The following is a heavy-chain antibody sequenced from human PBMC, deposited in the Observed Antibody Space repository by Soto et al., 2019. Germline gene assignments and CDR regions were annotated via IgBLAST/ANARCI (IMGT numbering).Heavy chain of an antibody. CDR3: TRVERFPRSWFGP. CDR2: VNHSGEA. Sequence: SETLSLTCGVYGGSFRNYYWIWVRQPPGKGLEWIGEVNHSGEATYNPSLQSRITISLDTSNNQFSLKMTSVTAADTAMYFCTRVERFPRSWFGPWGQGTQVTVSS. CDR1: GGSFRNYY. J-gene: IGHJ5*02. D-gene: IGHD6-13*01. V-gene: IGHV4-34*01.